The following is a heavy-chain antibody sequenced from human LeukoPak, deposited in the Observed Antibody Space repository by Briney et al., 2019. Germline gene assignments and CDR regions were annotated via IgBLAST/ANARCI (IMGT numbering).Heavy chain of an antibody. V-gene: IGHV3-30*18. J-gene: IGHJ4*02. CDR3: ANDDVPYCSGGVCYSKGLDY. CDR2: ISSDGSDK. Sequence: GRSLTLSCAASGFSFRDSGMHWVRQAPGKGLEWVALISSDGSDKYYADSVKGRFTISRDNSKNTLYLQMNSLGTEDTAVYYCANDDVPYCSGGVCYSKGLDYWGQGTLVTVSS. CDR1: GFSFRDSG. D-gene: IGHD2-15*01.